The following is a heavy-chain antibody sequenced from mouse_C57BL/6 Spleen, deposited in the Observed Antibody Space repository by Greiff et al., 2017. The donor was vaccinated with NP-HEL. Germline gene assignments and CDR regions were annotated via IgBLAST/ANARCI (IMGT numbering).Heavy chain of an antibody. D-gene: IGHD3-2*02. J-gene: IGHJ2*01. CDR1: GYTFTSYW. V-gene: IGHV1-52*01. CDR3: ARGGLRPSFDY. Sequence: QVQLQQPGAELVRPGSSVKLSCKASGYTFTSYWMHWVKQRPIQGLEWIGNIDPSDSETHYNQKFKDKATLTVDKSSSTAYMQLSSLTSEDSAVYYCARGGLRPSFDYWGQGTTLTVSS. CDR2: IDPSDSET.